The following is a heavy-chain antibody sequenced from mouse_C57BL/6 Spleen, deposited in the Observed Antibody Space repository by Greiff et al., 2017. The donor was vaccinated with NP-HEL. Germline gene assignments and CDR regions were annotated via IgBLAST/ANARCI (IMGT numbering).Heavy chain of an antibody. CDR2: IYPGSVST. V-gene: IGHV1-55*01. CDR1: GYTFTSYW. CDR3: ARGYYGLRVYFDY. Sequence: QVQLQQSGAELVKPGASVKMSCKASGYTFTSYWITWVKQRPGQGLEWIGDIYPGSVSTNYNEKFKSKATLTVDTSSSTAYMQLSSLTSEDPAVYYCARGYYGLRVYFDYWGQGTTLTVSS. D-gene: IGHD1-1*01. J-gene: IGHJ2*01.